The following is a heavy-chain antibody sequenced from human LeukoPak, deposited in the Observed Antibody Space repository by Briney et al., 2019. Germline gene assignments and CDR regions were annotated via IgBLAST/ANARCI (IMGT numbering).Heavy chain of an antibody. CDR2: FYPSGST. CDR1: GGSISSGSYY. D-gene: IGHD2-15*01. Sequence: SQTLSLTCTVSGGSISSGSYYWSWIRQPAGKGLEWIGRFYPSGSTNYNPSLKSRVTISVDTSKNQFYLKLTSVTAADTAVYYCARVDGSCSGGSCPSGNWFDPWGQGTLVTVSS. CDR3: ARVDGSCSGGSCPSGNWFDP. J-gene: IGHJ5*02. V-gene: IGHV4-61*02.